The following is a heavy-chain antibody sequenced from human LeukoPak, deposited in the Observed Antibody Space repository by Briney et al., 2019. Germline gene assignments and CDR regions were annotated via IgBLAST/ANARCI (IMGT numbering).Heavy chain of an antibody. CDR3: AKDMTCSSTSCYWFRPFDY. J-gene: IGHJ4*02. Sequence: GGSLRLSCAASGFTFSSYAMSWVRQAPGKGLEWVSAISGSGGSTYYADSVKGRLTISRDNSKNTLYLQMNSLRAEDTAVYYCAKDMTCSSTSCYWFRPFDYWGQGTLVTVSS. CDR1: GFTFSSYA. V-gene: IGHV3-23*01. CDR2: ISGSGGST. D-gene: IGHD2-2*01.